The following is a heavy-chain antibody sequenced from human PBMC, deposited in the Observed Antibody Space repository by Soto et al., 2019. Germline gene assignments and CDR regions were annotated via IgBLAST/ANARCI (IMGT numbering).Heavy chain of an antibody. V-gene: IGHV2-5*01. Sequence: SGPTLVNPTQTLTLTCTFSAFSLSTNGVGVGWIRQPPGKPLEWLAVIYWNEDKRYSRSLKSRLSITMDTSKNQVALTMTSMDHVDTAAYYCVHIVMGRTSTGGHYFGYWGPGILGTVAS. CDR3: VHIVMGRTSTGGHYFGY. J-gene: IGHJ4*02. CDR2: IYWNEDK. CDR1: AFSLSTNGVG. D-gene: IGHD2-15*01.